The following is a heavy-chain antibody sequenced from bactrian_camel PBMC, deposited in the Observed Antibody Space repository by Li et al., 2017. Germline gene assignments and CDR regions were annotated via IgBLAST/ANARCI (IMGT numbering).Heavy chain of an antibody. J-gene: IGHJ6*01. D-gene: IGHD7*01. CDR2: ISGEGDTT. CDR1: GFTFSNYW. V-gene: IGHV3S1*01. Sequence: HVQLVESGGGLVQPGGSLRLSCAATGFTFSNYWMYWVRQAPGKEPEWVSIISGEGDTTTYSDSVKGRFTISRDNAKSTHYLQMNDLEPEDTAMYFCAADSRGDGNWLLMTQSFDSWGQGTQVTVS. CDR3: AADSRGDGNWLLMTQSFDS.